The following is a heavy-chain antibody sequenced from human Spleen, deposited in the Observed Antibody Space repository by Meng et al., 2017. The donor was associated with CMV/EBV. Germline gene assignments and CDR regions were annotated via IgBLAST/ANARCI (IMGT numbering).Heavy chain of an antibody. V-gene: IGHV3-7*01. J-gene: IGHJ1*01. Sequence: GESLKISCVASGITSRTYWMSWVRQAPGKGLEWVANMNQDGSHKYYVDSVKGRFNISADNAKNSLYLQMNSLRAEDTAVYYCSKNGGWLIEHWGQGTMVTVSS. CDR2: MNQDGSHK. CDR1: GITSRTYW. D-gene: IGHD3-16*01. CDR3: SKNGGWLIEH.